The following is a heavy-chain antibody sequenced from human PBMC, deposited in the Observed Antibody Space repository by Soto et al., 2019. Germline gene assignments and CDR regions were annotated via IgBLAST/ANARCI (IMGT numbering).Heavy chain of an antibody. Sequence: EVQLLESGGGLIQRGGSLRLSCAASGFTTNNHAMSWVRQAPEKGLEWVAGISDSGADKYYAESVRGRFSISRDGSRNTVYLQMSDMRPDDTAIYYCAKRMGPQASWGQETRVTVSS. CDR1: GFTTNNHA. CDR2: ISDSGADK. D-gene: IGHD2-15*01. V-gene: IGHV3-23*01. CDR3: AKRMGPQAS. J-gene: IGHJ5*02.